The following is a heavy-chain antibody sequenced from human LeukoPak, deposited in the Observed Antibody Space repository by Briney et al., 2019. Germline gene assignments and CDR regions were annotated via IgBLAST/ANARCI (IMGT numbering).Heavy chain of an antibody. CDR2: ISGSGGST. D-gene: IGHD3-22*01. J-gene: IGHJ4*02. CDR1: GFTFSSYA. Sequence: GGSLRLSCAASGFTFSSYAMSWVRQAPVKGLEWVSAISGSGGSTYYADSVKGRFTISRDNSKNTLYLQMNSLRAEDTAVYYCATDTYYYDSNGYYYIDYWGQGTLVTVSS. V-gene: IGHV3-23*01. CDR3: ATDTYYYDSNGYYYIDY.